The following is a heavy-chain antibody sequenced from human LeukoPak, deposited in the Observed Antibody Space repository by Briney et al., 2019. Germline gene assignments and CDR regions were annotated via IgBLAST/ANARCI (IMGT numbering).Heavy chain of an antibody. J-gene: IGHJ4*02. CDR3: ARLEEMATITMDY. V-gene: IGHV5-51*01. CDR1: GYSFTSYW. Sequence: LGESLKISCKGSGYSFTSYWIGWVRQMPGKGLEWMGIFYPGDSDTRYSPSFQGQVTISADKSISTAYLQWSSLKASDTAIYYCARLEEMATITMDYWGQGTLVTVSS. D-gene: IGHD5-24*01. CDR2: FYPGDSDT.